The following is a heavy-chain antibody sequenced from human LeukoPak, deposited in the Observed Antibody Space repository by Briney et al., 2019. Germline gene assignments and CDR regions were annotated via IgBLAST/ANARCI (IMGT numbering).Heavy chain of an antibody. D-gene: IGHD3-22*01. CDR3: ARLGPHQILDSSGYQDLI. V-gene: IGHV3-21*01. J-gene: IGHJ3*02. Sequence: GGSLRPSCAASGFTFSSYSMNWVRQAPGKGLEWVSSISSSSSYIYYADSVKGRFTISRDNAKNSLYLQMNSLRAEDTAVYYCARLGPHQILDSSGYQDLIWGQGTMVTVSS. CDR2: ISSSSSYI. CDR1: GFTFSSYS.